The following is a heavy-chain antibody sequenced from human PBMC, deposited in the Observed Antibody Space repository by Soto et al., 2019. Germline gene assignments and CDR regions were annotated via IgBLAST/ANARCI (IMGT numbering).Heavy chain of an antibody. CDR3: AHTSALVLGFDCSGGSCYSRVPFFDY. CDR1: GFSLSTSGVG. Sequence: GSGPTLVNPTQTLTLTCTFSGFSLSTSGVGVGWIRQPPGKALEWLALIYWDDDKRYSPSLKSRLTITKDTSKNQVVLTMTNMDPVDTATYYCAHTSALVLGFDCSGGSCYSRVPFFDYWGQGTLVTVSS. J-gene: IGHJ4*02. D-gene: IGHD2-15*01. CDR2: IYWDDDK. V-gene: IGHV2-5*02.